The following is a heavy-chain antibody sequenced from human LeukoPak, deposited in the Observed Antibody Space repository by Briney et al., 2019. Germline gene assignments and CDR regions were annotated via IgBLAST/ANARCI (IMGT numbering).Heavy chain of an antibody. CDR2: INTDGSTT. CDR3: ARSFDI. V-gene: IGHV3-74*01. J-gene: IGHJ3*02. Sequence: PGGSLRLYCEASGFTFSSYWMHWVRQVPGKGLVWVSRINTDGSTTNYADSVKGRFTISRDNAKNTVYLQMDSLRAEDTAVYYCARSFDIWGQGIMVTVSS. CDR1: GFTFSSYW.